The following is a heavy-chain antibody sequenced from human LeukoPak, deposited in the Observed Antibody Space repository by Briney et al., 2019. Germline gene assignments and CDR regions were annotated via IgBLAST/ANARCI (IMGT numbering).Heavy chain of an antibody. D-gene: IGHD1-26*01. V-gene: IGHV4-34*01. CDR2: INHSGST. CDR3: ARNDRGRPADY. J-gene: IGHJ4*02. CDR1: GGSFSGYY. Sequence: SETLSLTCAVYGGSFSGYYWSWIRQPPGKGLEWIGEINHSGSTNYNPSLKSRVTISVDTSKNQFSLKLSSVTAADTAVFYCARNDRGRPADYWGQGTLVTVSS.